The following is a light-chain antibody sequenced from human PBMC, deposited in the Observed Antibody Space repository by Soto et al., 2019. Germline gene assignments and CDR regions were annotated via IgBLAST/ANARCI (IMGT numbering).Light chain of an antibody. J-gene: IGKJ1*01. CDR2: LAT. CDR1: QTISSAS. Sequence: EVVLTQSPGTLSLSPGERATLSCRASQTISSASLAWYQQKPGQAPRLLIYLATTRAPGIPDRFSGGGSGTDFTLTISRLEPEDLAVYHCQHFGTSSWTFGQGTKVEI. V-gene: IGKV3-20*01. CDR3: QHFGTSSWT.